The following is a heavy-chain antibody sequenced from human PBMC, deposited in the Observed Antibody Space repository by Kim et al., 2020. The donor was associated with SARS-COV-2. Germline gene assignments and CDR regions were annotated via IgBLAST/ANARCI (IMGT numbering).Heavy chain of an antibody. CDR2: IDPSDSYT. CDR1: GYSFTSYW. CDR3: ARTGVYCTNGVCYNRMDV. V-gene: IGHV5-10-1*01. J-gene: IGHJ6*02. D-gene: IGHD2-8*01. Sequence: GESLKISCKGSGYSFTSYWISWVRQMPGKGLEWMGRIDPSDSYTNYSPSFQGHVTISADKSISTAYLQWSSLKASDTAMYYCARTGVYCTNGVCYNRMDVWGQGTTVTASS.